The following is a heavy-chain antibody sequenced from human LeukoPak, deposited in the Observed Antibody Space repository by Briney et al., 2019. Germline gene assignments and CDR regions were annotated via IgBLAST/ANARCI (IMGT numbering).Heavy chain of an antibody. D-gene: IGHD3-22*01. CDR1: GGSISSYY. CDR3: ARSGVLYYYDSSGYYSNDAFDI. V-gene: IGHV4-4*07. J-gene: IGHJ3*02. CDR2: IYTSGST. Sequence: MASETLSLTCTVSGGSISSYYWSWIRQPAGKGLEWIGRIYTSGSTNYNPSLKSRVTMSVDTSKNQFSLKLSSVTAADTAVYYCARSGVLYYYDSSGYYSNDAFDIWGQGTMVTVSS.